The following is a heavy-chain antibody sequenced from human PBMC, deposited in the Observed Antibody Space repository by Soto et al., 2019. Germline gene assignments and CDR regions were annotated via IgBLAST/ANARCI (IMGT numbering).Heavy chain of an antibody. CDR3: ARASSFRGDFDI. J-gene: IGHJ3*02. V-gene: IGHV4-4*02. D-gene: IGHD2-21*01. CDR2: IYHAGSP. CDR1: GGSISSSSW. Sequence: QVQLQESGPGLVKPSGTLSLTCAVSGGSISSSSWWTLLRQSPAKGLEWIGEIYHAGSPNYTPSFQSRVTISADTSKHVFYLRLTSVTAADTAIYYCARASSFRGDFDIWGQGTAVTVSS.